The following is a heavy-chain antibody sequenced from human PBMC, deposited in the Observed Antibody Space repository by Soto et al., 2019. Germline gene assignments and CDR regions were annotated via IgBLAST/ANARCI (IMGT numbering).Heavy chain of an antibody. Sequence: SETLYLTCTVSGGPISSYYWSWIRQPPGKGLEWIGYIYYSGSTNYNPSLKSRVTISVDTSKNQFSLKLSSVTAADTAVYYCARLVGGPELWSYYYYGMDVWGQGTTVTVSS. J-gene: IGHJ6*02. CDR2: IYYSGST. CDR1: GGPISSYY. CDR3: ARLVGGPELWSYYYYGMDV. D-gene: IGHD5-18*01. V-gene: IGHV4-59*01.